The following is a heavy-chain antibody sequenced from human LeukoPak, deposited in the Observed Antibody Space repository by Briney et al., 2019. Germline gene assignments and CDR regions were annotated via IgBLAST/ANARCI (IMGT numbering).Heavy chain of an antibody. D-gene: IGHD1-26*01. V-gene: IGHV1-2*02. CDR3: ARVSLGELLAFSYFDY. CDR2: INPNSGGT. Sequence: ASVKVSCKASGYTFTGYYMHWVRQAPGQGLEWMGWINPNSGGTNYAQKFQGRVTMTRDTSISTAYMELSRLRSDDTAVYSCARVSLGELLAFSYFDYWGQGTLVTVSS. CDR1: GYTFTGYY. J-gene: IGHJ4*02.